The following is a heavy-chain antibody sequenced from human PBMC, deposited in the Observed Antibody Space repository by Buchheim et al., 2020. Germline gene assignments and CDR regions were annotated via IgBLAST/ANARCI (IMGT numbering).Heavy chain of an antibody. V-gene: IGHV4-30-2*01. CDR2: IYHSGST. Sequence: QLQLQESGSGLVKPSQTLSLTCAVSGGSISSGGYSWSWIRQPPGKGPEWIGYIYHSGSTYYNPSLKSRVTISVDRSKNQFSLKLSSVTAADTAVYYCARGVTGYCSSTSCPTYYFDYWGQGTL. CDR1: GGSISSGGYS. CDR3: ARGVTGYCSSTSCPTYYFDY. D-gene: IGHD2-2*01. J-gene: IGHJ4*02.